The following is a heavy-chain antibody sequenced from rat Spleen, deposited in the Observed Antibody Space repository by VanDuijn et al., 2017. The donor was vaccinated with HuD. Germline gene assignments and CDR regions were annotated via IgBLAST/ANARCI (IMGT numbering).Heavy chain of an antibody. V-gene: IGHV5-7*01. CDR1: GFTFSDYN. Sequence: EVQLVESGGGLVQPGRSLKVSCAASGFTFSDYNMAWVRQAPKKGLEWVATISYDGSSTYYRDSVTGRFTISRDNAKSTLYLQMDSLRSEDTATYYCAREAGIPFHYFDYWGQGVMVTVSS. D-gene: IGHD1-4*01. J-gene: IGHJ2*01. CDR2: ISYDGSST. CDR3: AREAGIPFHYFDY.